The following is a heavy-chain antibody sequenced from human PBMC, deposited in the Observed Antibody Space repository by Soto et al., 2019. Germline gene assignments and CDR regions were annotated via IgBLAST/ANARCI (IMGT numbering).Heavy chain of an antibody. CDR2: INPRSGDT. J-gene: IGHJ5*02. V-gene: IGHV1-2*06. D-gene: IGHD1-26*01. CDR3: GRDGVGATPLGWFDP. CDR1: GYTFIGYY. Sequence: ASVKVSCKASGYTFIGYYIHWVRQAPGQGLEWMGRINPRSGDTTYAQKFQGRLTMTRDTSISTAYMELSSLRSDDTAVYYCGRDGVGATPLGWFDPWGQGSLVTAPQ.